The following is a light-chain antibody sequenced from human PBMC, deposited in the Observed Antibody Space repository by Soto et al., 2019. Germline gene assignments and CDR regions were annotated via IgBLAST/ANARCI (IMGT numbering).Light chain of an antibody. Sequence: EIVLTQSPATLSLSPGERATLSCRASQSISSYLAWYQQKPGQAPRLLIYDASNMDTGIPARFSGSWSGTDFTLTISSREHEDCAVYYCQQRSNWPPITFGQGTRLEIK. V-gene: IGKV3-11*01. CDR3: QQRSNWPPIT. J-gene: IGKJ5*01. CDR2: DAS. CDR1: QSISSY.